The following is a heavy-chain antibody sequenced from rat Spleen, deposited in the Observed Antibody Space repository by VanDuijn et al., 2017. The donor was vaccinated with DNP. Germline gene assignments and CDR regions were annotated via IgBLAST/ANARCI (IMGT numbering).Heavy chain of an antibody. D-gene: IGHD1-11*01. J-gene: IGHJ4*01. CDR3: TTFEGTNA. CDR1: GFIFSDYA. Sequence: EVQLVESGGGLVQPGDSLRLSCAASGFIFSDYAMAWVRQSPKMGLEWVATIIYDGSGAFYRDSVTGRFTISRDFAKSTLYLQMDSLRSEDTATYYCTTFEGTNAWGQGTSVTVSS. V-gene: IGHV5S10*01. CDR2: IIYDGSGA.